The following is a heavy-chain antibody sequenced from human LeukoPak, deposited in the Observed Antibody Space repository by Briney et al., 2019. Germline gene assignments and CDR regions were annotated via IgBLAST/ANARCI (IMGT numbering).Heavy chain of an antibody. D-gene: IGHD2-8*02. CDR2: ISYSGGST. CDR3: ARHYSGGVFDI. CDR1: GFTFNTYA. Sequence: PGGSLRLSCAASGFTFNTYAMSWVRQAPGKGLEWVSSISYSGGSTYYADSVKGRFTISRDNSMNTLYLQMSSLRAEDTALHYCARHYSGGVFDIWGQGTMVTVSS. J-gene: IGHJ3*02. V-gene: IGHV3-23*01.